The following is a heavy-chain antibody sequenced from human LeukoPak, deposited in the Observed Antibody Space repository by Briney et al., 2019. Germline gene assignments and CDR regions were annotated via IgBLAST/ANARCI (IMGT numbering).Heavy chain of an antibody. V-gene: IGHV3-23*01. CDR1: GFTFSSSA. D-gene: IGHD3-16*01. J-gene: IGHJ6*02. CDR3: ARDGAGLTSLWVGYYYGMDV. CDR2: ISGSGGST. Sequence: PGGSLRLSCAASGFTFSSSAMSWVRQAPGKGLEWVSAISGSGGSTYSADSVKGRFTISRDNAKNSLYLQMNSLRDEDTAVYYCARDGAGLTSLWVGYYYGMDVWGQGTTVTVSS.